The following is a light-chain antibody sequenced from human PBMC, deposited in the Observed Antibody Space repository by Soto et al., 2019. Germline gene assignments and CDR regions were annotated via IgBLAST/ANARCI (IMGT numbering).Light chain of an antibody. CDR1: QGISSS. CDR3: QQLNKYPIT. J-gene: IGKJ5*01. V-gene: IGKV1-9*01. Sequence: DIQLTQSPSFLSASVGDRVTITCRASQGISSSLAWYQQKPGQAPKLLIYSASSLQGGVPSRFSGSGSRTEFTLTTSSLQPEDFSTYYCQQLNKYPITFGQGTRLEIK. CDR2: SAS.